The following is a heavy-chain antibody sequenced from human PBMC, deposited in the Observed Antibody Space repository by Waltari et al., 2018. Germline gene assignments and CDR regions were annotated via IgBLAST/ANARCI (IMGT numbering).Heavy chain of an antibody. D-gene: IGHD6-6*01. CDR1: GGSISSSSYY. CDR3: ARKKQLPKRYYFDY. V-gene: IGHV4-39*07. Sequence: QLQLQESGPGLVKPSETLSLTCTVSGGSISSSSYYWGWIRQPPGKGLEWIGSIYYSGSTNYNPSLKSRVTISVDTSKNQFSLKLSSVTAADTAVYYCARKKQLPKRYYFDYWGQGTLVTVSS. CDR2: IYYSGST. J-gene: IGHJ4*02.